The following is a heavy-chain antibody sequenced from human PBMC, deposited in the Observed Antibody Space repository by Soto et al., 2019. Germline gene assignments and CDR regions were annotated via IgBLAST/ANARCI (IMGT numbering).Heavy chain of an antibody. CDR3: CARSIDP. Sequence: QVQLQESGPGLVKPSQTLSLTCTVSGGSISSGGYYWSWIRQHPGKGLEWIGYIYYSGSTYYNPSLKSRVTISVDTSKXQFXXXXXXXXXXXXAVYYCARSIDPWGQGTLVTVSS. CDR1: GGSISSGGYY. D-gene: IGHD3-10*01. V-gene: IGHV4-31*03. CDR2: IYYSGST. J-gene: IGHJ5*02.